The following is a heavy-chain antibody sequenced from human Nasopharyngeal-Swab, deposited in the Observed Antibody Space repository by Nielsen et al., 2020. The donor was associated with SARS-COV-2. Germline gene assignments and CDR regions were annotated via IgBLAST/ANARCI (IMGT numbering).Heavy chain of an antibody. V-gene: IGHV3-23*01. CDR3: AKGGWYGY. J-gene: IGHJ4*02. D-gene: IGHD6-19*01. CDR1: GFTFSSYA. CDR2: ISGSGGST. Sequence: GESLKISCAASGFTFSSYAMRWVRQAPGKGLEWVSAISGSGGSTYYADSVKGRFTISRDNSKNTLYLQMNSLRAEDTAVYYCAKGGWYGYWGQGTLVTVSS.